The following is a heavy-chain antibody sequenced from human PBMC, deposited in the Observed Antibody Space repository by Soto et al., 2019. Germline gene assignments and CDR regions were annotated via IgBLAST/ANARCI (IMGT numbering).Heavy chain of an antibody. CDR2: VSTGAETT. CDR3: ASTYSSEGWYFDY. CDR1: GFTFSSYG. D-gene: IGHD6-25*01. Sequence: EVHLLESGGGLVQPVGSLRLSCAASGFTFSSYGMSWVRQAPGKGLEWVSTVSTGAETTDYADAVKGRFTISRENSRSPLQLQMNSRRVEDTALYYWASTYSSEGWYFDYWGQGTLVTVSS. V-gene: IGHV3-23*01. J-gene: IGHJ4*02.